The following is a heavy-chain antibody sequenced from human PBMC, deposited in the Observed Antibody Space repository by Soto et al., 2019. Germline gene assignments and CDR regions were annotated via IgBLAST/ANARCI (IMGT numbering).Heavy chain of an antibody. CDR3: ARERGVLSEAFDI. CDR2: TYYRSKWYN. J-gene: IGHJ3*02. D-gene: IGHD3-10*01. Sequence: SRTLSLTCAISGDSVSSNSAAWNWLRQSPSRGLEWLGRTYYRSKWYNDYAPSVKSQITINPDTSRNQFSLQLNSVTPEDTAVYYCARERGVLSEAFDIWGQGTVVTVSS. CDR1: GDSVSSNSAA. V-gene: IGHV6-1*01.